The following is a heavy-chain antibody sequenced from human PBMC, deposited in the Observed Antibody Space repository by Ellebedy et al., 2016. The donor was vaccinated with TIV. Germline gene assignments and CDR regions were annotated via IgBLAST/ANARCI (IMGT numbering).Heavy chain of an antibody. CDR1: GFTFSNYA. V-gene: IGHV3-21*04. CDR3: VRDYYGDQIRSRASDY. D-gene: IGHD2-21*01. J-gene: IGHJ4*02. CDR2: ITSSSTYI. Sequence: PGGSLRLSCAASGFTFSNYAMNWVRQAPGKGLEWVSSITSSSTYIYYADSVKGRFTISRDNAKHSLYLQMNSLRAEDTAVYYCVRDYYGDQIRSRASDYWGQGTLVTVSS.